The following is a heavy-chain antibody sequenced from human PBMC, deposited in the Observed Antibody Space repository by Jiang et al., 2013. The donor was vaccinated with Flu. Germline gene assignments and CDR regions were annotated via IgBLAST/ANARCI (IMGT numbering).Heavy chain of an antibody. CDR3: ARVGRRMTTVTKWYYFDY. Sequence: RLSCAASGFTFSSYAMHWVRQAPGKGLEWVAVISYDGSNKYYADSVKGRFTISRDNSKNTLYLQMNSLRAEDTAVYYCARVGRRMTTVTKWYYFDYWGQGTLVTVSS. CDR2: ISYDGSNK. CDR1: GFTFSSYA. J-gene: IGHJ4*02. V-gene: IGHV3-30*04. D-gene: IGHD4-17*01.